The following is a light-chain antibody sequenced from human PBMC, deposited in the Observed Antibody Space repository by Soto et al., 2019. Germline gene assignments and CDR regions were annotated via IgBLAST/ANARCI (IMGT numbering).Light chain of an antibody. J-gene: IGLJ3*02. CDR3: AAWDASVDPWV. CDR2: SSN. Sequence: QSVLTQPPSASGTPGQRVTISCSGSSSNVGRNPVNWYQLVPGAAPKYLIYSSNYRASGVPDRISASQSGNSASLAISGLQSEDEADYFCAAWDASVDPWVFGGGTKLTVL. V-gene: IGLV1-44*01. CDR1: SSNVGRNP.